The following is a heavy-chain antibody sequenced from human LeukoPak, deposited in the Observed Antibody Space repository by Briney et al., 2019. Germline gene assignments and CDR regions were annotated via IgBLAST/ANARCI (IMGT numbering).Heavy chain of an antibody. Sequence: PGGSLRLSCATSGFTFSDYYMTWMRQAPGKGLEWVSYISSGGSTIYYADSVKGRFTVSRDNSKNMVYLQINSLTAEDTAIYYCGRDSRWAQPDYWGQGTLVTVSS. CDR1: GFTFSDYY. D-gene: IGHD5-24*01. CDR2: ISSGGSTI. V-gene: IGHV3-11*01. CDR3: GRDSRWAQPDY. J-gene: IGHJ4*02.